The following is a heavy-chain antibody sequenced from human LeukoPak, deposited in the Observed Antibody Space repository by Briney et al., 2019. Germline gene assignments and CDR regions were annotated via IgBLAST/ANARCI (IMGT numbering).Heavy chain of an antibody. CDR1: GFTFSGYS. D-gene: IGHD6-19*01. CDR2: ISGSSSYI. J-gene: IGHJ4*02. Sequence: PGGSLRLSCAGSGFTFSGYSMSWVRQAPGKGLEWVSFISGSSSYINYADSVKGRFTISRDNAKNSVYLQMNSLRAEDTAMYYCARLPVGAVPASNYFDYWGREPWSPSPQ. CDR3: ARLPVGAVPASNYFDY. V-gene: IGHV3-21*01.